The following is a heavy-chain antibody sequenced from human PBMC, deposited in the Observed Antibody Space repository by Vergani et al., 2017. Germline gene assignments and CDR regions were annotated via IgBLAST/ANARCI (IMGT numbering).Heavy chain of an antibody. D-gene: IGHD6-19*01. J-gene: IGHJ4*02. CDR1: GFTFSNYG. CDR2: IRYDGSST. Sequence: QVQLVESGGGVVQPGGSLRLSCGASGFTFSNYGMHWVRQAPGKGLERVTFIRYDGSSTYYADSVKGRFTISRDNYKNTLSLQMNSLRQEDTAVYYCARDTVTGSRYFDYWGQGTLVTVSS. CDR3: ARDTVTGSRYFDY. V-gene: IGHV3-30*02.